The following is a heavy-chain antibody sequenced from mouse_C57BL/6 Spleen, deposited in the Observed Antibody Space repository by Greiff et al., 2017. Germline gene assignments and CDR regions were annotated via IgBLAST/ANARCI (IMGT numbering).Heavy chain of an antibody. Sequence: VQLQQSGTELVKPGASVKLSCKASGYTFTSYWMHWVKQRPGQGLEWIGNINPSNGGTNYNEKFKSKATLTVDKSSSTAYMQLSSLTSEDSAVYYCARGNYYYGSSYGDGYFDVWGTGTTVTVSS. J-gene: IGHJ1*03. CDR3: ARGNYYYGSSYGDGYFDV. D-gene: IGHD1-1*01. V-gene: IGHV1-53*01. CDR1: GYTFTSYW. CDR2: INPSNGGT.